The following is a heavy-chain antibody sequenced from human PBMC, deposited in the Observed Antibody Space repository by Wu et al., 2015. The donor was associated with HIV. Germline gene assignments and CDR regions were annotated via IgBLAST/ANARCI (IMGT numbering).Heavy chain of an antibody. CDR2: MNPNSVNT. CDR3: ARGHRLDYYGSGSYLLDY. Sequence: QVQLVQSGAEVKKPGASLRVSCKASGYYFSSHDINWVRQASGQGLEWMAWMNPNSVNTGYAQKFQGRLIMTRNTSISTAYMELSSLRSEDTAVYYCARGHRLDYYGSGSYLLDYWGQGTLVTVSS. J-gene: IGHJ4*02. D-gene: IGHD3-10*01. V-gene: IGHV1-8*01. CDR1: GYYFSSHD.